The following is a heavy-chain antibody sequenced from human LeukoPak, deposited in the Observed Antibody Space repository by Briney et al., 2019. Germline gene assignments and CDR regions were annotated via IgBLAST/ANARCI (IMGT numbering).Heavy chain of an antibody. CDR2: LSDNGGSP. CDR1: GFTFSNYA. V-gene: IGHV3-23*01. J-gene: IGHJ5*01. D-gene: IGHD2-21*01. Sequence: GGSLRLSCAASGFTFSNYAMSWVRQAPGKGLEWVSSLSDNGGSPYYADSVRGRFTISRDNSKNTLYLHMNSLRVEDTAVYYCAKDPETYSSRWFDSWGQGTLVTVSS. CDR3: AKDPETYSSRWFDS.